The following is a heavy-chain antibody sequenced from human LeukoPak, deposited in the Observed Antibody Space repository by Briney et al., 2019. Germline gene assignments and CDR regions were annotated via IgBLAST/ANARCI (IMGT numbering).Heavy chain of an antibody. CDR1: GGSISSGGYY. Sequence: SETLSLTCTVSGGSISSGGYYWSWIRQHPGKGLEWIGYIYYSGSTYYNPSLKSRVTISVDTSKNQFSLKLSSVTAADTAVYYCARVGGADSSGYPLGYWGQGTLVTVSS. D-gene: IGHD3-22*01. V-gene: IGHV4-31*03. J-gene: IGHJ4*02. CDR2: IYYSGST. CDR3: ARVGGADSSGYPLGY.